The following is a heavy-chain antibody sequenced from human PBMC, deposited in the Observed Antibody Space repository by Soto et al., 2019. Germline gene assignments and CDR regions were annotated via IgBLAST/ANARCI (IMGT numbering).Heavy chain of an antibody. CDR3: ATMIFGVDY. CDR2: IRGSDSST. J-gene: IGHJ4*02. CDR1: GFTFGIYA. V-gene: IGHV3-23*01. Sequence: PGGSLKLSCATSGFTFGIYAMSWVRQAPGKGLEWVSTIRGSDSSTYYADSVKGRFTIAGDKSKKTLYLQMNILRTEDTAVYYCATMIFGVDYWGQGTLVTVSS. D-gene: IGHD3-3*01.